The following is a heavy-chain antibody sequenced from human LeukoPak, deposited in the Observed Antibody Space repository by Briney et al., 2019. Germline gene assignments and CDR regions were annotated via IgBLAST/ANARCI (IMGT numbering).Heavy chain of an antibody. J-gene: IGHJ6*02. CDR3: ARDRRRVQSYYYYGMDV. CDR1: GFTFSSYA. CDR2: ISYDGSNK. V-gene: IGHV3-30-3*01. Sequence: QPGGSLRLSCAASGFTFSSYAMHWVRQAPGKGLEWVAVISYDGSNKYYADSVKGRFTISRDNSKNTLYLQMNSLSAEDTAVYYCARDRRRVQSYYYYGMDVWGQGTTVTVSS.